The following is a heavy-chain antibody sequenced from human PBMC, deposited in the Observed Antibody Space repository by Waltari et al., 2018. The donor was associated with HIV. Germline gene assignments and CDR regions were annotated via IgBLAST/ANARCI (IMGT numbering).Heavy chain of an antibody. Sequence: QVRLDQWGGALVNSSETLSVTCAVYGMGLKGSLWGWVRQPPGQGLEWSGELHEGGGGGGNPAGRDRISISIDRGKNQCSLKMMAMTVADSGQYFCVRRRDNTDLHYDDEFGFLRKWPRRSGLDTWGRGFLVTVSP. CDR2: LHEGGGG. CDR1: GMGLKGSL. CDR3: VRRRDNTDLHYDDEFGFLRKWPRRSGLDT. J-gene: IGHJ4*02. D-gene: IGHD3-22*01. V-gene: IGHV4-34*01.